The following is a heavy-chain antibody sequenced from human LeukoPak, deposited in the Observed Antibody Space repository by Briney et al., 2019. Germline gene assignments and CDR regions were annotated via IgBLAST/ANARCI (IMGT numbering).Heavy chain of an antibody. D-gene: IGHD3-22*01. CDR1: GDSVNTRRYY. J-gene: IGHJ4*02. Sequence: SETLSLTCPVSGDSVNTRRYYWGWIRQPPGKGLEWIGSIYYSGSTYYNPSLKSRVTISVDTSKNQFSLKLSSVTAADTAVYYCARHPRHYDSSGYPDYWGQGTLVTVSS. V-gene: IGHV4-39*01. CDR3: ARHPRHYDSSGYPDY. CDR2: IYYSGST.